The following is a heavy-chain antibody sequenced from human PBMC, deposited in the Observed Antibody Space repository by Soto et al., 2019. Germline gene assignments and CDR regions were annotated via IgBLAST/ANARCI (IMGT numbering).Heavy chain of an antibody. J-gene: IGHJ6*02. CDR1: GYSFSRYW. CDR3: ARRASCAVTPPYGMDV. Sequence: PGEALKISCRGSGYSFSRYWIAWVRQMPGKGLEWMGIIYPGDSDTRYSPSFQGQVTVSADKSVSTAYLQWSSLKASDTAMYYCARRASCAVTPPYGMDVWGQGTTVTVSS. V-gene: IGHV5-51*01. CDR2: IYPGDSDT. D-gene: IGHD3-16*01.